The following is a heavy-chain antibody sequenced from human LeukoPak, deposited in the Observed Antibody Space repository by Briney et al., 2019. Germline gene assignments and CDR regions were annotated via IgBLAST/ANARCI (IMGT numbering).Heavy chain of an antibody. CDR2: IYHSGTT. CDR3: ARGRGDYDLNYFDY. Sequence: SETLSLTCSVSGASISSSNYYWGWIRQPPGKGLEWIGSIYHSGTTYYNPSPKSRVTISVDTSKNQFSLKLSSVTAADTAVYYCARGRGDYDLNYFDYWGQGTLVTVSS. D-gene: IGHD5-12*01. J-gene: IGHJ4*02. V-gene: IGHV4-39*01. CDR1: GASISSSNYY.